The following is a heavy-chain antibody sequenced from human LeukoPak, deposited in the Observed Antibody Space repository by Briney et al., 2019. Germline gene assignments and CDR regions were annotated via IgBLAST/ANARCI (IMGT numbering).Heavy chain of an antibody. CDR3: ARIGYRSSSLDY. J-gene: IGHJ4*02. CDR2: ISSSGSTI. CDR1: GFTFSDYY. V-gene: IGHV3-11*04. Sequence: GGSLRLSCAASGFTFSDYYMSWIRQAPGKGLEWVSYISSSGSTIYYADSVKGRLTISRDNAKNSVYLQVNGLRVEDTAVYYCARIGYRSSSLDYWGQGTPVTVSS. D-gene: IGHD6-13*01.